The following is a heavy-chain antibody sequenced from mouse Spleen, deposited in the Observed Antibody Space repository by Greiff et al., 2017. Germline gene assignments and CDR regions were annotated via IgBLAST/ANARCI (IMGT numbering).Heavy chain of an antibody. CDR2: INPSSGYT. Sequence: QVQLQQSGAELARPGASVKMSCKASGYTFTSYTMHWVKQRPGQGLEWIGYINPSSGYTKYNQKFKDKATLTADKSSSTAYMQLSSLTSEDSAVYCCARCNYRYVVDYRGQGTTLTVSS. CDR3: ARCNYRYVVDY. CDR1: GYTFTSYT. D-gene: IGHD2-14*01. J-gene: IGHJ2*01. V-gene: IGHV1-4*01.